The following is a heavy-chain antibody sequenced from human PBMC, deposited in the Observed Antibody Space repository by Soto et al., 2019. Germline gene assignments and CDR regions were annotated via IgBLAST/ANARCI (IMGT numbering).Heavy chain of an antibody. J-gene: IGHJ4*02. CDR2: IKSDGSST. V-gene: IGHV3-74*01. D-gene: IGHD6-19*01. CDR1: GFTFSSSW. Sequence: EVQLVESGGGLVQPGGSLRLSCAASGFTFSSSWMHWVRQAPGKGLVWVSRIKSDGSSTTYADSVKGRFTISRDNAKNTLYLQMNSLRAEDTAVYYCASVGSGWYFDWGQGTLVTVSS. CDR3: ASVGSGWYFD.